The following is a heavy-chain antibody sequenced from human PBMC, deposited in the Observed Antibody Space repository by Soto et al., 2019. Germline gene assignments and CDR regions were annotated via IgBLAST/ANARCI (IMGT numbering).Heavy chain of an antibody. CDR3: ALLFGESLYVDY. CDR1: GGSISSGGYY. Sequence: SETLSLTCTVSGGSISSGGYYWSWIRQHPGKGLEWIGYIYYSGSTYYNPSLKSRVTISVDTSKNQFSLKLSSVTAADTAVYYGALLFGESLYVDYWGQGILVNVSS. CDR2: IYYSGST. J-gene: IGHJ4*02. V-gene: IGHV4-31*03. D-gene: IGHD3-10*02.